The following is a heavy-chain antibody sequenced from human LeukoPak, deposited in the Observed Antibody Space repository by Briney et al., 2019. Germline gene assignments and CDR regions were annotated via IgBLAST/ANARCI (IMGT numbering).Heavy chain of an antibody. CDR3: AKDQSAAAYYYGSGSLDY. J-gene: IGHJ4*02. Sequence: GGSLRLSCAASGFTFSSYGMHWVRQAPGKGLEWVAVISYDGSNKYYADSVEGRFTISRDNSKNTLYLQMNSLRAEDTAVYYCAKDQSAAAYYYGSGSLDYWGQGTLVTVSS. CDR2: ISYDGSNK. D-gene: IGHD3-10*01. CDR1: GFTFSSYG. V-gene: IGHV3-30*18.